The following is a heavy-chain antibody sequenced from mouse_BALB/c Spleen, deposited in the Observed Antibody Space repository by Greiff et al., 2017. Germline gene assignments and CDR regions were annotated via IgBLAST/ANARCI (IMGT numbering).Heavy chain of an antibody. D-gene: IGHD2-3*01. J-gene: IGHJ4*01. V-gene: IGHV1-4*01. Sequence: QVHVKQSGAELARPGASVKMSCKASGYTFTSYTMHWVKQRPGQGLEWIGYINPSSGYTNYNQKFKDKATLTADKSSSTAYMQLSSLTSEDSAVYYCARYDGLYYYAMDYWGQGTSVTVSS. CDR3: ARYDGLYYYAMDY. CDR2: INPSSGYT. CDR1: GYTFTSYT.